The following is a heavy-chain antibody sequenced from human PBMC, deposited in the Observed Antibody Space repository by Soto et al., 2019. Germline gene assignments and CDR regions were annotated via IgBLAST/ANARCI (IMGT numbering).Heavy chain of an antibody. D-gene: IGHD3-16*01. V-gene: IGHV1-69*06. J-gene: IGHJ6*02. CDR1: GGTFSDFA. CDR2: IVPRFGSP. Sequence: QVQLVQSGAEMRKPGSSLRVSCKASGGTFSDFAFSWVRQAPGQGLEWMGGIVPRFGSPNYAQKFGGRVTMTADTSTSTVYMELSSLRFDDTAVYFCARDRIQLRLGKYSFNAMDVWGQGTTITVSS. CDR3: ARDRIQLRLGKYSFNAMDV.